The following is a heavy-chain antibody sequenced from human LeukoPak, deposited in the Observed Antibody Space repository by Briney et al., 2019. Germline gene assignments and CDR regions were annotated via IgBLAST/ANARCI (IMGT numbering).Heavy chain of an antibody. V-gene: IGHV3-23*01. CDR2: IGSDYDR. CDR1: GFAFGSYA. Sequence: GGSLRLSCTASGFAFGSYAMAWVRQAPGKGLEGVAAIGSDYDRVHEDSVKGRFTISRDNSKSTLYLQMDNLRPEDTAVYFCAKSAGVATIYFDCWGQGALVTVSS. D-gene: IGHD5-12*01. J-gene: IGHJ4*02. CDR3: AKSAGVATIYFDC.